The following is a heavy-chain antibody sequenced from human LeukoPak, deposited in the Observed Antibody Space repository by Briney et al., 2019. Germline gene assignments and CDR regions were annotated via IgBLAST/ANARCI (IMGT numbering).Heavy chain of an antibody. Sequence: PSETLSLTCTVSGGSISSGVSYWSWIRQHPGKGLEWIAYIYYSGSSSYDPSLKSRVTISVDTSKNQFSLKLSSVTAADTAVYYCARDYRFDSGYDLLDAFDVWGQGTMVTVSS. CDR3: ARDYRFDSGYDLLDAFDV. V-gene: IGHV4-31*03. CDR2: IYYSGSS. D-gene: IGHD5-12*01. CDR1: GGSISSGVSY. J-gene: IGHJ3*01.